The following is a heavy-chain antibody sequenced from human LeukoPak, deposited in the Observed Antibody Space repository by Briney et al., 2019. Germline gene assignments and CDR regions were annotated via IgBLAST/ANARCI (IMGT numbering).Heavy chain of an antibody. V-gene: IGHV1-69*06. CDR1: GGTFSSYA. D-gene: IGHD2-15*01. CDR3: ANGSPWTVVAGNFDY. Sequence: ASVKVSCKASGGTFSSYAISWVRQAPGQGLEWMGGIIPIFGTANYAQKFQGRVTITADKSTGTAYMELSSLRSEDTAVYYCANGSPWTVVAGNFDYWGQGTLVTVSS. CDR2: IIPIFGTA. J-gene: IGHJ4*02.